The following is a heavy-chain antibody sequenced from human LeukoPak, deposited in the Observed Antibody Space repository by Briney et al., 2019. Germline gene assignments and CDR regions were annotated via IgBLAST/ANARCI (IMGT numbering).Heavy chain of an antibody. J-gene: IGHJ4*02. V-gene: IGHV3-23*01. CDR1: GFTFSSYA. CDR2: IIGSGGST. D-gene: IGHD4-17*01. Sequence: GRSLRLSCAASGFTFSSYAMSWVRQPPGKGLEWVSAIIGSGGSTYYADSVKGRFTISRDNSKNTLYLQMNSPTAKDTAVYYCAKGGLGDYLDWGQGTLVTVSS. CDR3: AKGGLGDYLD.